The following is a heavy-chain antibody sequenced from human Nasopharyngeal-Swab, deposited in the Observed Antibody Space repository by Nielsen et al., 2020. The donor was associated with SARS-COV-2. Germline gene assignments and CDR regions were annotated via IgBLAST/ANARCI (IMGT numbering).Heavy chain of an antibody. CDR1: GYTFTSYG. CDR2: ISAYNGNT. Sequence: ASVQVSCKASGYTFTSYGISWVRPPPGQGLEWMGWISAYNGNTNYAQKLQGRVTMTTDTSTSTAYMELRSLRSDDTAVYYCARDESWAVAGGDAFDIWGQGTMVTVSS. CDR3: ARDESWAVAGGDAFDI. D-gene: IGHD6-19*01. J-gene: IGHJ3*02. V-gene: IGHV1-18*01.